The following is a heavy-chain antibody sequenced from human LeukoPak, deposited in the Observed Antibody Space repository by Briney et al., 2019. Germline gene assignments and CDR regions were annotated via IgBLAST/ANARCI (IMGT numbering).Heavy chain of an antibody. J-gene: IGHJ4*02. V-gene: IGHV4-30-2*01. D-gene: IGHD1-26*01. Sequence: SETLSLTCAVSGGSISSGGYSGSWIRQPRGKGLEWIGYIYHSGSTYYNPSLKSRVTISVDRSKNQFSLKLSSVTAADTAVYYCTRGVGAVLRPRGFDYWGQGTLVTVSS. CDR2: IYHSGST. CDR3: TRGVGAVLRPRGFDY. CDR1: GGSISSGGYS.